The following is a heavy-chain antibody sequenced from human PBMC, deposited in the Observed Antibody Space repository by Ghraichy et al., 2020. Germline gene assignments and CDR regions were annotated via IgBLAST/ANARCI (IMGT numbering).Heavy chain of an antibody. CDR3: AKEDSSGWPAIIYFDY. D-gene: IGHD6-19*01. CDR2: ISWNSGSI. CDR1: GFAFDDYA. V-gene: IGHV3-9*01. Sequence: LRLSCAASGFAFDDYAMHWVRQAPGKGLEWVSGISWNSGSIGYADSVKGRFTISRDNAKNSLYLQMNSLRAEDTALYYCAKEDSSGWPAIIYFDYWGQGTLVTVSS. J-gene: IGHJ4*02.